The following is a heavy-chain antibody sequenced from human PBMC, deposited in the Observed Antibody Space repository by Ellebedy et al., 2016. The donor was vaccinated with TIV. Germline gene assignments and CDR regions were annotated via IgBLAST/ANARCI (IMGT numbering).Heavy chain of an antibody. J-gene: IGHJ4*02. D-gene: IGHD5-18*01. Sequence: AASVKVSCKASGGTFSSYAISWVRQAPGQGLEWMGGIIPIFGTANYAQKFQGRVTITADESTSTAYMELSSLRSEDTAVYYCAGYSYGLRRGSPFDYWGQGTLVTVSS. V-gene: IGHV1-69*13. CDR3: AGYSYGLRRGSPFDY. CDR2: IIPIFGTA. CDR1: GGTFSSYA.